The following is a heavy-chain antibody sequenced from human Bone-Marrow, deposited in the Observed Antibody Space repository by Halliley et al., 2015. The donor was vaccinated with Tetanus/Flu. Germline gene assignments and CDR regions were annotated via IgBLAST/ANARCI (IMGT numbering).Heavy chain of an antibody. CDR2: IPYTGTP. CDR3: AAAPNLNYFDF. J-gene: IGHJ4*02. Sequence: GLEWIAMIPYTGTPHLTPPLNGRVSISMDTSKNQFSLKLGPVTTADTAVYYCAAAPNLNYFDFWGQGTLVSVSS. D-gene: IGHD6-13*01. V-gene: IGHV4-59*01.